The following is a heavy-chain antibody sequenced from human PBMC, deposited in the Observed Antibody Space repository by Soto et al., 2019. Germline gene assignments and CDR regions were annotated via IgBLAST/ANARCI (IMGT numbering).Heavy chain of an antibody. CDR3: ARNASGRGWFDP. CDR2: AYYIGTT. Sequence: QVQLKESGPRLVRPSETLSLTCSVSGGSVKSPSHYWSWIRQSPGKGLEWIGNAYYIGTTDYNPSLENRVTILVDRSDNHFSLKLRSVTVDDTAVYYCARNASGRGWFDPWGQGVPVTVSS. D-gene: IGHD3-10*01. J-gene: IGHJ5*02. V-gene: IGHV4-61*03. CDR1: GGSVKSPSHY.